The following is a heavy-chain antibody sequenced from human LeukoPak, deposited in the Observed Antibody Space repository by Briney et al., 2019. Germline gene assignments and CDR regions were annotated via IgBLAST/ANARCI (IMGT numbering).Heavy chain of an antibody. Sequence: ASVNVSCTASGYTFTSYDINWVRQATGQGLEWMGWMNPNSGNTGYAQKFQGRATMTRNTSISTAYMELSSLRSEDTAVYYCARVPKVGATLDLFDYWGQGTLVTVSS. D-gene: IGHD1-26*01. CDR2: MNPNSGNT. V-gene: IGHV1-8*01. CDR3: ARVPKVGATLDLFDY. J-gene: IGHJ4*02. CDR1: GYTFTSYD.